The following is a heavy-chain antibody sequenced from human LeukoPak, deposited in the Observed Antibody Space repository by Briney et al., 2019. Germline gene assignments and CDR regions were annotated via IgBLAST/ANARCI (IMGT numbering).Heavy chain of an antibody. CDR2: MCGTAGCT. J-gene: IGHJ5*01. CDR1: GFTFYMYA. D-gene: IGHD3-22*01. V-gene: IGHV3-23*01. CDR3: AKDRPNFHENSGHYYRRDGDS. Sequence: GGSLRLSCQASGFTFYMYAMSWVRQAPGKGLEWVASMCGTAGCTFYPDSVKGRFTISRDNSKNVLYLRMNSLTAEDTAVYYCAKDRPNFHENSGHYYRRDGDSWGQGTLVTVSS.